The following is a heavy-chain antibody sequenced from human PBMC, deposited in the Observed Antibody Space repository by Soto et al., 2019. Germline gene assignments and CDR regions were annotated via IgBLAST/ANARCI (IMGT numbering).Heavy chain of an antibody. CDR2: INPSGGST. CDR3: ASHAIMGAITQYYYYGMDV. CDR1: GYTFTSYY. V-gene: IGHV1-46*01. D-gene: IGHD1-26*01. Sequence: ASVKVSCKASGYTFTSYYMHWVRQAPGQGLEWMGIINPSGGSTSYAQKFQGRVTMTRDTSTSTVYMELSSLRSEDTAVYYCASHAIMGAITQYYYYGMDVWGQGTTVTVSS. J-gene: IGHJ6*02.